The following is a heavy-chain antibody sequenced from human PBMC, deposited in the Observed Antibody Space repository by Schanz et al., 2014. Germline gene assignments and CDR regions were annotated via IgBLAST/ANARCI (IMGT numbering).Heavy chain of an antibody. CDR2: VHSSGST. V-gene: IGHV4-4*08. CDR1: GGSIRGYY. Sequence: QVQLQESGPGLVKPSETLSLTCTVSGGSIRGYYCSWIRQPPGKGLEWIGYVHSSGSTNYNSSLKRGTTIPVASPKNHFSLKLSSWTAADTAVYYCARDRGMTTSDYYYGMDVWGQGTTVTVSS. D-gene: IGHD4-17*01. J-gene: IGHJ6*02. CDR3: ARDRGMTTSDYYYGMDV.